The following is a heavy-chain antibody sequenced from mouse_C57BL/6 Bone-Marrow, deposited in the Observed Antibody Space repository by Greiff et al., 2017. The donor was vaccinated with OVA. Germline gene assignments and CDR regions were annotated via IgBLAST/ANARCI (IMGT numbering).Heavy chain of an antibody. CDR3: ARSDYYGYWYFDV. Sequence: VQLQQSGAELVRPGTSVKMSCKASGYTFTNYWIGWAKQRPGHGLEWIGDIYPGGGYTNYNEKFKGKATLTAYKSSSTAYMQFSSLTSEDSAIYYCARSDYYGYWYFDVGGTGTTVTVSS. J-gene: IGHJ1*03. D-gene: IGHD1-1*01. CDR2: IYPGGGYT. V-gene: IGHV1-63*01. CDR1: GYTFTNYW.